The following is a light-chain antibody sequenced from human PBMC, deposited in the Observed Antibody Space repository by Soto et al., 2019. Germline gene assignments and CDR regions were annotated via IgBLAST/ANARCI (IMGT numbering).Light chain of an antibody. J-gene: IGLJ1*01. Sequence: QSALTQPASVSGSPGQSITISCTGTSSDVGGYNYVSWYQQHPGKAPKLIIYEVSNRPSGVYNRFSGSKSGNTASLTISGLQAEDEADYYWNSYTSKCTWVFGTGTKVTVL. CDR2: EVS. CDR3: NSYTSKCTWV. CDR1: SSDVGGYNY. V-gene: IGLV2-14*01.